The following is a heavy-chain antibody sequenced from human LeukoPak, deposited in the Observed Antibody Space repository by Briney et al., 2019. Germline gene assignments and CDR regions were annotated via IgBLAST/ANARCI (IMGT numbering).Heavy chain of an antibody. J-gene: IGHJ4*02. CDR2: ISWNSGSI. CDR3: AKDGSYYRGDY. CDR1: GFTFDDYA. Sequence: PGGSLRFSCAASGFTFDDYAMHWVRQAPGKGLEWVSGISWNSGSIGYADSVKGRFTISRDNAKNSLYLQMNSLRAEDTAVYYCAKDGSYYRGDYWGQGTLVTVSS. V-gene: IGHV3-9*01. D-gene: IGHD1-26*01.